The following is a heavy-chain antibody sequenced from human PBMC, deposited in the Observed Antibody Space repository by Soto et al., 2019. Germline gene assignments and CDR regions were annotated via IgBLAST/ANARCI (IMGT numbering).Heavy chain of an antibody. CDR3: ARAYVRAGASDI. Sequence: PGESLKISCKASGYSFTTYWIAWVRQMPGIGLEWMGMVYPSDSDTRYSPSFQGQVTISADKSINTAYLHWSSLKASDAAMYYCARAYVRAGASDIWGQGTMVTVSS. D-gene: IGHD3-10*02. J-gene: IGHJ3*02. V-gene: IGHV5-51*01. CDR1: GYSFTTYW. CDR2: VYPSDSDT.